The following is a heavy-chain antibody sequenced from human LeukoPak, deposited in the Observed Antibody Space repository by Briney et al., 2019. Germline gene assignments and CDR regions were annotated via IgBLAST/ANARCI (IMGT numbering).Heavy chain of an antibody. Sequence: GGSLRLSCAASGFTFSSYAMHWVRQAPGKGLEYVSAISSNGGSTYYANSVKGRFTISRDNAKNSLYLQMNSLRAGDTAVYYCARGLSYGSGSYYTNFDYWGQGTLVTVSS. CDR2: ISSNGGST. CDR3: ARGLSYGSGSYYTNFDY. V-gene: IGHV3-64*01. CDR1: GFTFSSYA. J-gene: IGHJ4*02. D-gene: IGHD3-10*01.